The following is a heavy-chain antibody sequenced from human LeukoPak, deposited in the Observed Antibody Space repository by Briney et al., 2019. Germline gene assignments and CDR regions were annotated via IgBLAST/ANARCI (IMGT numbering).Heavy chain of an antibody. CDR3: ARGGRFGEFNYYYYGMDV. D-gene: IGHD3-10*01. CDR1: GFTFSSYD. CDR2: IGTAGDT. J-gene: IGHJ6*02. Sequence: GGSLRLSCAASGFTFSSYDMHWVRQATGKGLEWVSAIGTAGDTYYPGSMKGRFTISRENAKNSLYLQMNSLRAGDTAVYYCARGGRFGEFNYYYYGMDVWGQGTTVTVSS. V-gene: IGHV3-13*01.